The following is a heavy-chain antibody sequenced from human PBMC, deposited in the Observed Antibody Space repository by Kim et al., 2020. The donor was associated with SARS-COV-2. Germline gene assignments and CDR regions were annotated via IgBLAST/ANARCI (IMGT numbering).Heavy chain of an antibody. CDR2: IYYSGST. CDR3: ARATGSITIFGVVINHFDY. J-gene: IGHJ4*02. D-gene: IGHD3-3*01. V-gene: IGHV4-31*03. CDR1: GGSISSGGYY. Sequence: SETLSLTCTVSGGSISSGGYYWSWIRQHPGKGLEWIGYIYYSGSTYYNPSLKSRVTTSVDTSKNQFSLKLSSVTAADTAMYYCARATGSITIFGVVINHFDYWGQGTLVTVSS.